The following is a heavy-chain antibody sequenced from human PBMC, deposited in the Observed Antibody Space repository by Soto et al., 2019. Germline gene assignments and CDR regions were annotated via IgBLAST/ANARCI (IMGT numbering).Heavy chain of an antibody. CDR2: IYYSGTT. V-gene: IGHV4-39*01. J-gene: IGHJ4*02. CDR1: GGSISSGSYY. D-gene: IGHD2-15*01. CDR3: ARRAPGSHFFDY. Sequence: QLQLHESGPGVVKPAETLSLTCSVSGGSISSGSYYWAWIRQPPGKGLERIGNIYYSGTTYYNPSLQSRVTISVDMSKNQLPLTLTSVTAADTAVYYCARRAPGSHFFDYWGQGTLVTVSS.